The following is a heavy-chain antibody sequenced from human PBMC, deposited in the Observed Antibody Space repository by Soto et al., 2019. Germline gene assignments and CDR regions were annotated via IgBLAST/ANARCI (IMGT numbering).Heavy chain of an antibody. Sequence: QVQLQESGPGLVKPSETLSLTCTVSGGSISNGYYYWSWVRQNPGKGLEWIGHIYHSGRTYYNLSLTSRVTISVDTSKNQFSLNLSSVTAADTAVYYCARWVEVSLDYFDSWGQGTPVTVSS. CDR2: IYHSGRT. V-gene: IGHV4-31*03. D-gene: IGHD2-15*01. CDR3: ARWVEVSLDYFDS. CDR1: GGSISNGYYY. J-gene: IGHJ4*02.